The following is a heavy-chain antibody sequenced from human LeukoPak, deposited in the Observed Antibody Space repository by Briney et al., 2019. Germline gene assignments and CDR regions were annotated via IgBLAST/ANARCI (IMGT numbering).Heavy chain of an antibody. V-gene: IGHV4-59*08. D-gene: IGHD3-10*01. CDR2: IHYSGNT. CDR3: ARQSLGPSRSGTSNIWFDP. CDR1: GGSISSYY. J-gene: IGHJ5*02. Sequence: SETLSLTCTVSGGSISSYYWSWIRQPPGKRLEWIGHIHYSGNTNYNPSRRSRVTISVDTPKNQFSVRLSSVTAADTAVYYCARQSLGPSRSGTSNIWFDPWGQGTLVSVSS.